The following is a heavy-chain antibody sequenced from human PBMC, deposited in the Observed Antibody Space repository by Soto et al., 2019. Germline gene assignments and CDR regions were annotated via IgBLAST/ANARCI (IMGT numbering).Heavy chain of an antibody. Sequence: SETLSLTCTVSGGSISSGDYYWSWIRHHPGKGLEWIGYIYHSGSTYYNPSLKSRVTISVDTSKNQFSLRLTSVTAADTAVYYCARGSLPSIAARRCWFDPWGQGTLVTVSS. J-gene: IGHJ5*02. V-gene: IGHV4-31*03. CDR2: IYHSGST. D-gene: IGHD6-6*01. CDR3: ARGSLPSIAARRCWFDP. CDR1: GGSISSGDYY.